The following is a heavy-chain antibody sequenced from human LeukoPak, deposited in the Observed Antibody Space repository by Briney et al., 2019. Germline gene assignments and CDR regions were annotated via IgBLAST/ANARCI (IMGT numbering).Heavy chain of an antibody. CDR2: IKQDGSEK. CDR3: ARVPGYDSSGYKTLKLYYYYGMDV. V-gene: IGHV3-7*01. J-gene: IGHJ6*02. D-gene: IGHD3-22*01. CDR1: GFTFSSYW. Sequence: GGSLRLSCAASGFTFSSYWMSWVRQAPGKGLEWVANIKQDGSEKYYVDSVKGRFTISRDNAKNSLYLQMNSLRAEDTAVYYCARVPGYDSSGYKTLKLYYYYGMDVWGQGTTVTVSS.